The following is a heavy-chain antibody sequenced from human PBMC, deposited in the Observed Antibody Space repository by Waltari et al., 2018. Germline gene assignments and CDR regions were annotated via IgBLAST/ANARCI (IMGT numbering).Heavy chain of an antibody. CDR3: AIMVRGIMGGVDY. Sequence: QVQLQESGPGLVKPSQTLSPTCTVSGGSLHSRDSYWNWIRQPAGKGLEWIGRVYISGVTNYNPSLKSRVSISLDTSKNQFSLRLNSVTAADTAVYYCAIMVRGIMGGVDYWGQGTLVIVSS. CDR2: VYISGVT. D-gene: IGHD3-10*01. V-gene: IGHV4-61*02. CDR1: GGSLHSRDSY. J-gene: IGHJ4*02.